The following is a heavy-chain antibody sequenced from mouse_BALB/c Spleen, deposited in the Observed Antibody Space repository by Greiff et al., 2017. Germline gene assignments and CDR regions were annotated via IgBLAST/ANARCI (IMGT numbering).Heavy chain of an antibody. J-gene: IGHJ1*01. CDR2: INPSTGYT. V-gene: IGHV1-7*01. CDR3: ARGYDYLWYFDV. D-gene: IGHD2-4*01. Sequence: VQLQQSGAELAKPGASVKMSCKASGYTFTSYWMHWVKQRPGQGLEWIGYINPSTGYTEYNQKFKDKATLTADKSSSTAYMQLSSLTSEDSAVYYCARGYDYLWYFDVWGAGTTVTVSS. CDR1: GYTFTSYW.